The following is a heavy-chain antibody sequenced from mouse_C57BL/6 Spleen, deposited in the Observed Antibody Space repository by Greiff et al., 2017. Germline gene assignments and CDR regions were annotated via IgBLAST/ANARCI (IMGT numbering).Heavy chain of an antibody. J-gene: IGHJ2*01. CDR2: ISYDGDNT. CDR1: GFTFSGYS. Sequence: EVQLMESGEGLVQPGSSMKLSCAASGFTFSGYSMAWVRQVPEKGLEWVANISYDGDNTYYVDSLKSRFIISRDNARNMLYLQMSSQKSEDTATYCCARGTGYIDYWGQGTTLTVSS. V-gene: IGHV5-16*01. CDR3: ARGTGYIDY.